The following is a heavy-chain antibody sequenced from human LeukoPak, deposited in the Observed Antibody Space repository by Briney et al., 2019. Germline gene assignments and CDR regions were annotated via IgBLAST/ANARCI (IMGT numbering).Heavy chain of an antibody. Sequence: PGGSLRLSCAASGFTFSSYGMHWVRQAPGKGLEWVSYISSSGSTIYYADSVKGRFTISRDNAKNSLYLQMNSLRAEDMALYYCAKDMGSSSENAFDIWGQGTMVTVSS. D-gene: IGHD6-13*01. CDR2: ISSSGSTI. V-gene: IGHV3-48*04. J-gene: IGHJ3*02. CDR1: GFTFSSYG. CDR3: AKDMGSSSENAFDI.